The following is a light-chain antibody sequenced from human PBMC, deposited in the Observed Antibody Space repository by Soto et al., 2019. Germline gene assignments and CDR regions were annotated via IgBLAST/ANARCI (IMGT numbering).Light chain of an antibody. J-gene: IGKJ3*01. CDR3: LHSRDSVST. V-gene: IGKV3-20*01. CDR1: QSVSSSY. CDR2: GAS. Sequence: EIVLPQSPGTLSLCPGERATLSCRAIQSVSSSYLAWYQQKPGQAPRLLIYGASSRATGIPDRFSGSGSGTDFTLTISRLEPEDFALYYCLHSRDSVSTFGPGTKVDIK.